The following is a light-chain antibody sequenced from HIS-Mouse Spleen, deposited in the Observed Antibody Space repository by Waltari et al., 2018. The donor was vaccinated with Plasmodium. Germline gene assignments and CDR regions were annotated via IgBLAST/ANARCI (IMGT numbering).Light chain of an antibody. CDR3: CSYAGSSTFV. V-gene: IGLV2-23*03. J-gene: IGLJ3*02. CDR1: SRDVGSSNL. Sequence: QSALTQPASVSGSPGQSITISCTGTSRDVGSSNLVPWSQQHPCKAPNLMIYEGSKRPSGVSNRFSGSKSGNTASLTISGLQAEDEADYYCCSYAGSSTFVFGGGTKLTVL. CDR2: EGS.